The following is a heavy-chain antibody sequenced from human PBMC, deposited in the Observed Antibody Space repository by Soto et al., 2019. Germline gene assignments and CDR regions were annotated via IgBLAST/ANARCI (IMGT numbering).Heavy chain of an antibody. CDR2: INPNSGGT. Sequence: ASVKVSCKASGYTFTGYYMHWVRQAPGQGLEWMGWINPNSGGTNYAQKFQGWVTMTRDTSISTAYMELSRLRSDDTAVYYCARGYDFWSGNYGMDVWGQGTTVTVSS. J-gene: IGHJ6*02. V-gene: IGHV1-2*04. D-gene: IGHD3-3*01. CDR1: GYTFTGYY. CDR3: ARGYDFWSGNYGMDV.